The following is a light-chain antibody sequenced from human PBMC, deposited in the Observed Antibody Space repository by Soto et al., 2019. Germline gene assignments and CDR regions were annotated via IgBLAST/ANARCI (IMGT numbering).Light chain of an antibody. CDR3: MQALQTPLT. V-gene: IGKV2-28*01. J-gene: IGKJ4*01. CDR2: LGS. Sequence: IVMTQSPLSLPVTPGEPASISCWSSQSLLQSNGYNYLDWYLQKPGQSPQLLIYLGSNRASGVPDRVSGSGSGTDFTLKISRVEAEDVGVYYCMQALQTPLTFGGGPKVELK. CDR1: QSLLQSNGYNY.